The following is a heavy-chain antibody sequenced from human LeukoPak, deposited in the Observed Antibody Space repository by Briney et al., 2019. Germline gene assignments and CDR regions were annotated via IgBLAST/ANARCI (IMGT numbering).Heavy chain of an antibody. CDR2: IYYSGST. CDR3: ARDPWRRLDY. Sequence: PSETLSLTCTVSGGSINNYYWSWLRQPPGKGLEWIGYIYYSGSTNYNPSLKSRVTISVDTSKNQFSLKLSSVTAADTALYYCARDPWRRLDYWGQGTLVTVSS. CDR1: GGSINNYY. D-gene: IGHD3-3*01. V-gene: IGHV4-59*01. J-gene: IGHJ4*02.